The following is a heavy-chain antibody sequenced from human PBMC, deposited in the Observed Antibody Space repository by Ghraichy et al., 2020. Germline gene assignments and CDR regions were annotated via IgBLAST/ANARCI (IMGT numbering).Heavy chain of an antibody. CDR1: GFSLSTSGVG. Sequence: SGPTLVKPTQTLTLTCTFSGFSLSTSGVGVGWIRQPPGKALEWLALIYWDDDKRYSPSLKSRLTITKDTSKNQVVLTMTNMDPVDTATYYCAHRRVLDMVRGGYTWGWFDPWGQGTLVTVSS. CDR3: AHRRVLDMVRGGYTWGWFDP. D-gene: IGHD3-10*01. CDR2: IYWDDDK. V-gene: IGHV2-5*02. J-gene: IGHJ5*02.